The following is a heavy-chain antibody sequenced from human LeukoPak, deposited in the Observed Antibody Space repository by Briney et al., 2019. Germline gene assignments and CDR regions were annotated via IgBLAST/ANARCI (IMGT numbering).Heavy chain of an antibody. J-gene: IGHJ5*02. V-gene: IGHV3-48*03. CDR3: ARARGLGYGDDVRWFDP. Sequence: GGSLRLSCAASGFTFSSYEMNWVRQAPGKGLEWVSYITSSGSTTHYADSVKGRFTISRDNAKNTLYLQMNSLRAEDTAVYYCARARGLGYGDDVRWFDPWGQGTLVTVSS. D-gene: IGHD4-17*01. CDR1: GFTFSSYE. CDR2: ITSSGSTT.